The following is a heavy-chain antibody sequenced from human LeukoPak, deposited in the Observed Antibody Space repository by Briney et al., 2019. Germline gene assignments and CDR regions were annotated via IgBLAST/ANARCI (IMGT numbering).Heavy chain of an antibody. J-gene: IGHJ6*02. Sequence: GGSLRLSCAASGFTVSSNYMSWVRRAPGKGLEWVSVIYSGGSTYYADSVKGRFTISRDNSKNTLYLQMNSLRAEDTAVYYCARDRDYYGMDVWGQGTTVTVSS. CDR2: IYSGGST. CDR1: GFTVSSNY. CDR3: ARDRDYYGMDV. V-gene: IGHV3-66*01.